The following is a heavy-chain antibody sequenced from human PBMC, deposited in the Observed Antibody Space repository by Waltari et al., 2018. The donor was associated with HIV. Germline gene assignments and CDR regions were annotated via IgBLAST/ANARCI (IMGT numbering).Heavy chain of an antibody. Sequence: EVQLVESGGGLVQPGGSLRLSCAASGFPFSSYAMHWVRQAPGKGLEYVSAISSNGGSTYYANSVKGRFTISRDNSKNTLYLQMGSLRAEDMAVYYCARAQGIVATPPDYWGQGTLVTVSS. J-gene: IGHJ4*02. CDR3: ARAQGIVATPPDY. CDR1: GFPFSSYA. CDR2: ISSNGGST. D-gene: IGHD5-12*01. V-gene: IGHV3-64*01.